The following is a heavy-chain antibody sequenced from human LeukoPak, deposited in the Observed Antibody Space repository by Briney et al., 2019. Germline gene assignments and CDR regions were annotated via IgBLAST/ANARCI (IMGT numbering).Heavy chain of an antibody. J-gene: IGHJ4*02. CDR3: ANLYYYDSSGPGVDY. Sequence: SQTLSLTCAISGDSVSSNSAAWNWIRQSPSRGLEWLGRTYYRSKWYNDYAVSVKSRITINPDTSKNQFSLKLSSVTDADTAVYYCANLYYYDSSGPGVDYWGQGTLITVSS. CDR2: TYYRSKWYN. CDR1: GDSVSSNSAA. V-gene: IGHV6-1*01. D-gene: IGHD3-22*01.